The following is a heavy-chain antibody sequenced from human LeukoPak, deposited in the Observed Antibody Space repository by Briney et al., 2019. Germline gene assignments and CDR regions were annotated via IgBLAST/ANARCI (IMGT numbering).Heavy chain of an antibody. V-gene: IGHV3-30*04. CDR1: GFTFRNYP. J-gene: IGHJ4*02. D-gene: IGHD5-12*01. CDR3: AKGYILGLFDY. CDR2: ISYDGTTK. Sequence: PGGSLRLSCEASGFTFRNYPVHWVRQAPGKGLEWVTVISYDGTTKYYADSVKGRFTISRDNSKNTLYLQMNSLRAEDTAVYYCAKGYILGLFDYWGQGTLVTVSS.